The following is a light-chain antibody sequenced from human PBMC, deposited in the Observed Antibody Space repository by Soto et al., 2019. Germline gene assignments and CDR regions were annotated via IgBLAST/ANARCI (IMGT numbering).Light chain of an antibody. CDR3: LQYQSYWT. CDR2: QAS. CDR1: QSISRQ. Sequence: DIQMTQSPSTLSASVGDRVSITCRASQSISRQLAWYQQKPGKAPNLLLYQASNLETGVPSRFTGSGSGTEFTLTISSLQPEDLATYYCLQYQSYWTFGQGTKVEVK. J-gene: IGKJ1*01. V-gene: IGKV1-5*03.